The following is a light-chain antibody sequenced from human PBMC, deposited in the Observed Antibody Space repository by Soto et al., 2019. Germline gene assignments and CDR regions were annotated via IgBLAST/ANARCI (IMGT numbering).Light chain of an antibody. V-gene: IGKV3-20*01. CDR2: AVS. CDR1: QRISVNY. Sequence: EIVLTQSPGTLSLSPGERATLSCRASQRISVNYLAWYQQKPGQAPRLLIYAVSSRAAGIPDRFSGSGSATDFTLTISRLEPEDFAVYYCQQYGGSPPITFGQGTRLGI. J-gene: IGKJ5*01. CDR3: QQYGGSPPIT.